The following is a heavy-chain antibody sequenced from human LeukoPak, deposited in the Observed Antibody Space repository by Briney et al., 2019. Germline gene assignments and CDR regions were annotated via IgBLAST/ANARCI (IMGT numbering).Heavy chain of an antibody. D-gene: IGHD2-2*01. J-gene: IGHJ5*02. CDR2: INHSGST. Sequence: SETLSLTCAVYGGSFSGYYWNWIRQPPGKGLEWIGEINHSGSTNYYPSLKSRVTISVDTSKNQFSLKLSSVTAADTAVYYRARSPLGIVVGWFDPWGQGTLVTVSS. V-gene: IGHV4-34*01. CDR1: GGSFSGYY. CDR3: ARSPLGIVVGWFDP.